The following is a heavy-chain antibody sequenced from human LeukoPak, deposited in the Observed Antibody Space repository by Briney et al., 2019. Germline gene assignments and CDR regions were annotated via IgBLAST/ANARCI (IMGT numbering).Heavy chain of an antibody. D-gene: IGHD7-27*01. V-gene: IGHV3-74*01. CDR2: IDGDGATT. CDR1: GFTFNSYL. J-gene: IGHJ2*01. Sequence: GGSLLLSCAAAGFTFNSYLMSGGRPAAGKGVVGVSRIDGDGATTSEEDSVKGRFTISRDNANNLVYLEMNSLRVEDTAVYYCTRDSGADRRYFDLWGRGTLVTVSS. CDR3: TRDSGADRRYFDL.